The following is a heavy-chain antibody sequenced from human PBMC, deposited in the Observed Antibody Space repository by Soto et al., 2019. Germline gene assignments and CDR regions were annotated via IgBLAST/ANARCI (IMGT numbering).Heavy chain of an antibody. V-gene: IGHV3-33*01. D-gene: IGHD1-26*01. CDR1: GFTCGIYG. CDR3: ARATSGSFDALDM. CDR2: IWYDGSIK. J-gene: IGHJ3*02. Sequence: QVKLVESGGGVVQPGRSLRLSCAASGFTCGIYGMHWVRQAPGKGLEWVAVIWYDGSIKYHADSVKGRFTISRDNSKNTVYLQMNSLRDEDTAVYYCARATSGSFDALDMWGQGTMVTVSS.